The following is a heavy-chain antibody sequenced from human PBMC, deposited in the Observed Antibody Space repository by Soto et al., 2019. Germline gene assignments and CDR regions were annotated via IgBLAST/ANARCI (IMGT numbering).Heavy chain of an antibody. CDR2: INSDGSST. CDR1: GLTFSSSW. Sequence: EVQLVESGGGLVQPGGSLRLSCAASGLTFSSSWMHWVRQAPGKGLVWVSRINSDGSSTTYADSVKGRFTISRDNAKNTLYLQMTSLRAEDTAVYYCARGVGSWFDPWGQGTLVTVSS. V-gene: IGHV3-74*03. J-gene: IGHJ5*02. CDR3: ARGVGSWFDP. D-gene: IGHD1-26*01.